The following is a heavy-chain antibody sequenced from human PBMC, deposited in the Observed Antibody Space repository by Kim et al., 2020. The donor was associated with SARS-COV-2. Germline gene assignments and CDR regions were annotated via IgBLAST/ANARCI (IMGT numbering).Heavy chain of an antibody. CDR1: GFNFNYYW. Sequence: GGSLRLSCTASGFNFNYYWMHWVRQAPGKGLVWVSHITADGSHTTYADSVKGRFTISRDNAKNTLYLQMNSLRVEDTAVYYCARDREGLGDYWGQGTLVTVSS. CDR2: ITADGSHT. D-gene: IGHD3-16*01. J-gene: IGHJ4*02. V-gene: IGHV3-74*01. CDR3: ARDREGLGDY.